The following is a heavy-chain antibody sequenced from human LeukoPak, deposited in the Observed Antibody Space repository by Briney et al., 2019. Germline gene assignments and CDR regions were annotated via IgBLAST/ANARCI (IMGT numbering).Heavy chain of an antibody. CDR2: IYYSGST. CDR3: ARCHYYYDSSAAIKFNWFDP. Sequence: PSETLSLTCTVSGGSISSSSYYWGWIRQPPGKGLEWIGSIYYSGSTYYNPSLKSRVTISVDTSKSQFSLKLSSVTAADTAVYYCARCHYYYDSSAAIKFNWFDPWGQGTLVTVSS. D-gene: IGHD3-22*01. J-gene: IGHJ5*02. V-gene: IGHV4-39*07. CDR1: GGSISSSSYY.